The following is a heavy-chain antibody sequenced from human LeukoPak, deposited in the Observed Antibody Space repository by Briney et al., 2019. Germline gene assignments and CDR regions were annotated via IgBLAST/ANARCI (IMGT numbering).Heavy chain of an antibody. J-gene: IGHJ4*02. D-gene: IGHD3-22*01. CDR2: ISDSGGST. CDR1: GFTVSSNY. Sequence: PGGSLRLSCAASGFTVSSNYMSWVRQAPGKGLEWVAGISDSGGSTYYADSVKGRFTISRDNSKNTLYLQMNSLRAEDTAVYYCAKDSSGYHVQLGTDFDYWGQGTLVTVSS. CDR3: AKDSSGYHVQLGTDFDY. V-gene: IGHV3-23*01.